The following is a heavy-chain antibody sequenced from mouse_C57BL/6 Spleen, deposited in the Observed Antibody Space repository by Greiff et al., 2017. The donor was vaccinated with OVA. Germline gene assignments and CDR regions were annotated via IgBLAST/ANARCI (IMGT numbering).Heavy chain of an antibody. CDR1: GFNIKDDY. D-gene: IGHD1-1*01. Sequence: EVQLQQSGAELVRPGASVKLSCTASGFNIKDDYMHWVKQRPEQGLEWIGWIDPENGDTEYASKFQGKATITADTSSNTAYLQLSSLTSEDTAVYYCTSYGSRGRDWYFDVWGTGTTVTVSS. CDR3: TSYGSRGRDWYFDV. V-gene: IGHV14-4*01. CDR2: IDPENGDT. J-gene: IGHJ1*03.